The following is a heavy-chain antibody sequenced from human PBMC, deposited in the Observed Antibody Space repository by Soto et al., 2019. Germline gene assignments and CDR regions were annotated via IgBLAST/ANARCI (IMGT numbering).Heavy chain of an antibody. CDR2: LYDIDGS. J-gene: IGHJ3*01. Sequence: DVQLVESGGGLIQPGESLRLSCAAFGFTISGKKYVAWVRQAPGKGLEWVSALYDIDGSFYADSVKGRFTTSIDSSKTTVYLHMNDLRPDDTAVYYCATWHEREHAYDVWGLGTTVTGSS. D-gene: IGHD1-1*01. CDR1: GFTISGKKY. CDR3: ATWHEREHAYDV. V-gene: IGHV3-53*01.